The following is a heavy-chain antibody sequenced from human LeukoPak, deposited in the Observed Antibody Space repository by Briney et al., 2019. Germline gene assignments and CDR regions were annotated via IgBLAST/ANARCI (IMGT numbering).Heavy chain of an antibody. D-gene: IGHD6-19*01. CDR2: IIPIFGTA. J-gene: IGHJ4*02. Sequence: ASVKVSCKASGGTFSSYAISWVRQAPGQGLEWMGGIIPIFGTANYAQKFQGGVTITADESTSTAYMELSSLRSEDTAVYYCARGADIAVAGLDYWGQGTLVTVSS. CDR1: GGTFSSYA. V-gene: IGHV1-69*13. CDR3: ARGADIAVAGLDY.